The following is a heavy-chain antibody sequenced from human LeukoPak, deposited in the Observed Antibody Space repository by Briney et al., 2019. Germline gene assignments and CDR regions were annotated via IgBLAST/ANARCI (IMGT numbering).Heavy chain of an antibody. CDR3: ARNTQVWSTFDY. CDR1: GGSITSSSYY. CDR2: IYYSGST. D-gene: IGHD3-10*01. V-gene: IGHV4-39*01. J-gene: IGHJ4*02. Sequence: SETLSLTCTVSGGSITSSSYYWGWIRQPPGKGLEWIGSIYYSGSTYYNPSLKSRVTISVDTSKNQFYLKLSSVTAADTAVFYCARNTQVWSTFDYWGQGTLVTVSS.